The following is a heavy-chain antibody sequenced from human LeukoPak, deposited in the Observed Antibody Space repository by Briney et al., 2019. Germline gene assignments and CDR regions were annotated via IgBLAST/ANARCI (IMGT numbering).Heavy chain of an antibody. CDR1: GGSISSGSYY. J-gene: IGHJ4*02. D-gene: IGHD3-10*01. Sequence: SETLSLTCTVSGGSISSGSYYWSWIRQPAGKGLEWIGRIYTSGSANYNPSLKSRVTISVDTSKNQFSLKLSSVTAADTAVYYCARGFPPGGYFDYWGQGTLVTVSS. V-gene: IGHV4-61*02. CDR3: ARGFPPGGYFDY. CDR2: IYTSGSA.